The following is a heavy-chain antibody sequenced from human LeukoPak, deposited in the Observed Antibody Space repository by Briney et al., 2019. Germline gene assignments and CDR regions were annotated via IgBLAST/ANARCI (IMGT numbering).Heavy chain of an antibody. CDR3: ETLETAGGMKFFDH. CDR2: IYSGGRT. J-gene: IGHJ4*02. CDR1: GFTVSSNY. V-gene: IGHV3-53*01. Sequence: GGSLRLSCAAPGFTVSSNYMSWVRQAPGKGLEWVSVIYSGGRTYYADSAKGRFTISRDNSKNTLYLQMNSLRAEDTAVYYCETLETAGGMKFFDHWGQGTLVTVSS. D-gene: IGHD5-18*01.